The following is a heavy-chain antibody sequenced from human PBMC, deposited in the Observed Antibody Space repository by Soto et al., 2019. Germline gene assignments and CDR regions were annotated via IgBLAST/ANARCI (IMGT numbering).Heavy chain of an antibody. D-gene: IGHD3-10*01. J-gene: IGHJ6*03. V-gene: IGHV4-59*01. CDR2: IYYSGNT. CDR3: ARENYSGNYYYMGV. Sequence: QVQLQESGPGLVKPSETLSLTCTVSGGSISTYYWSWIRQPPGKGLEWIGYIYYSGNTNYNPSLKSRGAISLDMSKNQFSLKLSSVTAADTAVYYCARENYSGNYYYMGVWGKGTTVTVSS. CDR1: GGSISTYY.